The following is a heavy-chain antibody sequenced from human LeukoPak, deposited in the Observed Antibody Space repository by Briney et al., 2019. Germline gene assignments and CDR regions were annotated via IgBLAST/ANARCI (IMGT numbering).Heavy chain of an antibody. CDR1: GFTFSSYS. V-gene: IGHV3-21*01. CDR3: ARDATGTTETYYYYYYMDV. Sequence: GGSLRLSCAASGFTFSSYSMTWVRQAPGKGLEWVSSISSSSSYIHYADSVKGRFTISRDNAKNSLYLQMNSLRAEDTAVYYCARDATGTTETYYYYYYMDVWGKGTTVTVSS. D-gene: IGHD1-7*01. J-gene: IGHJ6*03. CDR2: ISSSSSYI.